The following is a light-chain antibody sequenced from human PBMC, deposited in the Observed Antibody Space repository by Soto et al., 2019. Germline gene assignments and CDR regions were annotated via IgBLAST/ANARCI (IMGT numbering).Light chain of an antibody. J-gene: IGKJ1*01. V-gene: IGKV3-20*01. CDR1: QGVSNNY. CDR3: QQYGSSGT. Sequence: EIVLTQSPGTLSLSPGERATLSSRASQGVSNNYLAWYQQEPGQAPRLLIYGASNRATGIPDRFSGSGSGTDFTLTISRLEPEDFAVYYCQQYGSSGTFGQGTKVDIK. CDR2: GAS.